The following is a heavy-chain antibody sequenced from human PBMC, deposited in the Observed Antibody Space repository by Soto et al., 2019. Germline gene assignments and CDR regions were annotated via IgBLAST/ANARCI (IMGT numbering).Heavy chain of an antibody. J-gene: IGHJ4*02. D-gene: IGHD5-18*01. V-gene: IGHV4-59*01. Sequence: PSETLSLTCTVSGGSISSYYWSWIRQPPGKGLEWIGYIYYSGSTNYNPSLKSRVTISVDTSKNQFSLKLSSVTAADTAVYYCARDGTSSGYSYGYAGFDYWGQGTLVTVSS. CDR1: GGSISSYY. CDR3: ARDGTSSGYSYGYAGFDY. CDR2: IYYSGST.